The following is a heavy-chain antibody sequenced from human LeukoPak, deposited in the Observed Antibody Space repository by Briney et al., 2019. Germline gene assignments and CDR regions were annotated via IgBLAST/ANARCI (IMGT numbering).Heavy chain of an antibody. CDR2: IYYSGST. V-gene: IGHV4-39*01. CDR3: ARHSGYDFWSGYGRDYYYYYMDV. Sequence: SETLSLTCTVSGSSISSSSYYWGWIRPPPGKGLEWIGSIYYSGSTYYNPSLKSRVTISVDTSKNQFSLKLSSVTAADTAVYYCARHSGYDFWSGYGRDYYYYYMDVWGKGTTVTVSS. D-gene: IGHD3-3*01. CDR1: GSSISSSSYY. J-gene: IGHJ6*03.